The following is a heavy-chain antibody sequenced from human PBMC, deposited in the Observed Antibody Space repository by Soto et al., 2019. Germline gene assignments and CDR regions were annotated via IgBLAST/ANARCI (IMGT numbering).Heavy chain of an antibody. J-gene: IGHJ6*02. V-gene: IGHV3-11*01. CDR1: GLTFSDCY. CDR2: ISSSGSSI. CDR3: ARVRFGEWGYAMAV. D-gene: IGHD3-10*01. Sequence: QVQLVESGGGLVKPGGSLRLSCAASGLTFSDCYMNWIRQAPGKGLEWVSYISSSGSSINYADSVKGRFTISRDNAKNSLYLQMNSLRAEDTAMYYCARVRFGEWGYAMAVWGLGTTVTVSS.